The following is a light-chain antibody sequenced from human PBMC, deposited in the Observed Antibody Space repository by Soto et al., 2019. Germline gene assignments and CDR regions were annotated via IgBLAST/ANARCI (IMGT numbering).Light chain of an antibody. Sequence: EIVLTQSPGTLSLSPGERATLSCRASQTVRNSYLAWYQQKPGQALRLLIYGVSARATGIPDRFSGSGSGTDFTLTISKLEPEDCAVFYCQQYDGSLPYTFGQGTKLEMK. J-gene: IGKJ2*01. CDR3: QQYDGSLPYT. CDR2: GVS. V-gene: IGKV3-20*01. CDR1: QTVRNSY.